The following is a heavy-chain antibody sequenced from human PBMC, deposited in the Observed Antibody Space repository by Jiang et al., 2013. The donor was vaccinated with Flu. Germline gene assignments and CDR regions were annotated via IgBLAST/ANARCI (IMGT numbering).Heavy chain of an antibody. CDR2: IYTSGST. J-gene: IGHJ4*02. D-gene: IGHD1-26*01. CDR1: GGSISSGSYY. Sequence: GPGLVKPSQTLSLTCTVSGGSISSGSYYWSWIRQPAGKGLEWIGRIYTSGSTNYNPSLKSRVTISVDTSKNQFSLKLSSVTAADTAVYYCARAIVGATEGGHFDYWGQGTLVTVSS. CDR3: ARAIVGATEGGHFDY. V-gene: IGHV4-61*02.